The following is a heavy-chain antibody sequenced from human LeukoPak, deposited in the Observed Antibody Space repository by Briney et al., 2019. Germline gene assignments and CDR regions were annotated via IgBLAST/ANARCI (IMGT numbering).Heavy chain of an antibody. V-gene: IGHV3-23*01. CDR1: GFNLGNYA. CDR3: AKGVRLWFAFYFDY. D-gene: IGHD3-10*01. CDR2: ISGNGLNT. J-gene: IGHJ4*02. Sequence: GGSLRLSCAASGFNLGNYARSWFRQAPGKGLEWVSAISGNGLNTYYADSVKGRFTISGESSGNTLSLQMHNLRAEDTAVYYCAKGVRLWFAFYFDYWGQGTLVTVSS.